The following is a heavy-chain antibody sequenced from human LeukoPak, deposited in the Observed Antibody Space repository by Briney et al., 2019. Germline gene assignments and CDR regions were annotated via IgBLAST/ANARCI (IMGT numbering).Heavy chain of an antibody. CDR3: ARDRVPIFGVVIIDGFEP. CDR1: GGTFSSYA. J-gene: IGHJ5*02. CDR2: IIPIFGTA. V-gene: IGHV1-69*01. D-gene: IGHD3-3*01. Sequence: ASVKVSCKASGGTFSSYAISWVRQAPGQGLEWMGGIIPIFGTANYAQKFQGRVTITADESTSTAYMELSSLRSEDTAVYYCARDRVPIFGVVIIDGFEPWGQGTLVTVSS.